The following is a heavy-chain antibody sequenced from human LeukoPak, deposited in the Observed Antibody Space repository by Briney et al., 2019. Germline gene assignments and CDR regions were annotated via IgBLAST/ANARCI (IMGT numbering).Heavy chain of an antibody. CDR1: GFTFSSYA. CDR2: ISYDGSNK. Sequence: PGGALRLSCAASGFTFSSYAMHGVRQAPGKGVEGVAVISYDGSNKYYADSVKGGFTISRDNSKTPLYLQMNTLRAEDTAVYYCARGDCSSTSCYLREPVPHYWGQGTLVTVSS. CDR3: ARGDCSSTSCYLREPVPHY. V-gene: IGHV3-30*04. D-gene: IGHD2-2*01. J-gene: IGHJ4*02.